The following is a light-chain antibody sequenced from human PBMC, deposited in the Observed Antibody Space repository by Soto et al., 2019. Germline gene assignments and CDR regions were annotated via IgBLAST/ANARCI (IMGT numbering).Light chain of an antibody. J-gene: IGKJ1*01. CDR2: GAS. CDR1: QGVSGSY. Sequence: EIVLTQSPGTLSLSPGERATLSCRASQGVSGSYLAWYQQKPGQAPRLLIYGASSRATGIPNRLSGSESGTDFTLTISRLEPEDFAVYYCQHYGSSPRTFGQRTKVEIK. CDR3: QHYGSSPRT. V-gene: IGKV3-20*01.